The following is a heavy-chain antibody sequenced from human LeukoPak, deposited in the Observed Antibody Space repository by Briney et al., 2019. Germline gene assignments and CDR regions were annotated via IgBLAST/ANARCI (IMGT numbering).Heavy chain of an antibody. CDR2: IYTSGST. Sequence: SETLSLTCTVSGGSISSYYWSWIRQPAGKGLEWIGRIYTSGSTNYNPSLKSRVTMSVDTSKNQFSLKLSSETAADTAVYYCAREYGSGSYYNPLYYYYYMDVWGKGTTVTISS. D-gene: IGHD3-10*01. J-gene: IGHJ6*03. CDR3: AREYGSGSYYNPLYYYYYMDV. V-gene: IGHV4-4*07. CDR1: GGSISSYY.